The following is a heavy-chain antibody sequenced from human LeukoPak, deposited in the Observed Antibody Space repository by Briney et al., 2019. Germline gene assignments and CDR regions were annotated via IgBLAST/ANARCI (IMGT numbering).Heavy chain of an antibody. CDR1: GGSISSSSYY. D-gene: IGHD5-18*01. CDR3: ARGAIQLWLPLEWELHPFDY. J-gene: IGHJ4*02. V-gene: IGHV4-39*07. CDR2: IYYSGST. Sequence: PSETLSLTCTVSGGSISSSSYYWGWIRQPPGKGLEWIGSIYYSGSTYYNPSLKSRVTISVDTSKSQFSLKLSSVTAADTAVYYCARGAIQLWLPLEWELHPFDYWGQGTLVTVSS.